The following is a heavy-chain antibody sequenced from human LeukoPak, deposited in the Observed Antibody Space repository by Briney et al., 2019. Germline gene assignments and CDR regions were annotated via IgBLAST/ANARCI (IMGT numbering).Heavy chain of an antibody. J-gene: IGHJ6*03. CDR1: GYTFTSYD. CDR3: ARGLLYYYYYYMDV. V-gene: IGHV1-8*01. Sequence: GASVKVSCKASGYTFTSYDINWVRQATGQGLEWMGWMNPNSGNTGYAQKFQGRVTMTRNTSISTAYMELSSLRSEDTAVYYCARGLLYYYYYYMDVWGKGTTVIVSS. D-gene: IGHD2-15*01. CDR2: MNPNSGNT.